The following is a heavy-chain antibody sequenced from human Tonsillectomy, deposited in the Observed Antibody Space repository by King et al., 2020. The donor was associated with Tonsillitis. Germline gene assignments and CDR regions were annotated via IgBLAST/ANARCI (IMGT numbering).Heavy chain of an antibody. Sequence: VQLVESGGGLVKPGGSLRLSCAASGFTFSSYSMNWVRQAPGKGLEWVSYISSSSSNIYYADSVKGRFTISRDNAKNSLYLQMNSLRAEDTAVYSCARALLGTPAMVGGVDYWGQGTLVTVSS. V-gene: IGHV3-21*01. D-gene: IGHD5-18*01. CDR1: GFTFSSYS. CDR2: ISSSSSNI. CDR3: ARALLGTPAMVGGVDY. J-gene: IGHJ4*02.